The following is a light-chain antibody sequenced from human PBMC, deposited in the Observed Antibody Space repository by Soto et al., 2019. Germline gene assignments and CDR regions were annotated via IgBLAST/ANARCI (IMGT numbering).Light chain of an antibody. V-gene: IGKV1-5*01. CDR3: HQSNSYSWT. CDR2: DAS. Sequence: IEITQSPSNLYASVGDGVTLTCRASQTISKWLAWYQQTKGKAPNLLIYDASGLQSGVPSRFRGSGSWTECTLTISRLQPDDASTDYCHQSNSYSWTFGQGTKVDIK. J-gene: IGKJ1*01. CDR1: QTISKW.